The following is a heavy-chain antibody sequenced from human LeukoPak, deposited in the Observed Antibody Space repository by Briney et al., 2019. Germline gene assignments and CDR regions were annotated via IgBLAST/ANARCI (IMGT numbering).Heavy chain of an antibody. D-gene: IGHD3-22*01. CDR2: ISAYNGNT. V-gene: IGHV1-18*01. CDR3: ARFSDRRYYYDSSGYYRSFDY. J-gene: IGHJ4*02. Sequence: ASVKVSCKASGYTFTSYGISWVRQAPGQGLEWMGWISAYNGNTNYAQKLQGRVTMTTDTSTSTAYMELRSLRSDDTAVYYCARFSDRRYYYDSSGYYRSFDYWGQGTLVTVSS. CDR1: GYTFTSYG.